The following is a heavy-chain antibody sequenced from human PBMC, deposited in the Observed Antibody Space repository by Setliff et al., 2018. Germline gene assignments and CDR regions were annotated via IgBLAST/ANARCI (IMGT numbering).Heavy chain of an antibody. D-gene: IGHD1-26*01. CDR3: ARDRLLVGARYAMDV. CDR2: IYYSGST. V-gene: IGHV4-39*07. J-gene: IGHJ6*03. CDR1: GGSISSSSYY. Sequence: PWETLSLTCTVSGGSISSSSYYWGWIRQPPGKGLEWIGSIYYSGSTYYNPSLKSRVTISVDTSKNQFSLKLSSVTAADTAVYYCARDRLLVGARYAMDVWGKGTTVTVSS.